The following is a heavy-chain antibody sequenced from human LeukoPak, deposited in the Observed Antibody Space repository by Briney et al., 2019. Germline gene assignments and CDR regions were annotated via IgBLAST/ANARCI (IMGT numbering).Heavy chain of an antibody. D-gene: IGHD2-21*01. V-gene: IGHV4-59*01. CDR2: IYYSGST. CDR3: ARDEHRGIGY. Sequence: SETLSLTCTVSGGSISSYYWSWIRQPPGKGLEWIGYIYYSGSTNYNPSLKSRVTISVDTSKNQFSLKLSSVTAADTAVYYCARDEHRGIGYWGQGTLVTVSS. J-gene: IGHJ4*02. CDR1: GGSISSYY.